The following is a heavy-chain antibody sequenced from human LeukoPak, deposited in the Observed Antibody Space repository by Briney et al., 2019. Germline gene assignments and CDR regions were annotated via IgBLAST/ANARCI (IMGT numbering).Heavy chain of an antibody. CDR3: AREGYCSGGSCYSGYSAFDI. CDR1: GYTFTSYA. V-gene: IGHV1-3*04. CDR2: INTANDDT. Sequence: VASVKVSCKASGYTFTSYAIHWVRQAPGQRLEWMGWINTANDDTKYSQEFQGRVTMTTDTSTSTAYMELRSLRSDDTAVYYCAREGYCSGGSCYSGYSAFDIWGQGTTVTVSS. D-gene: IGHD2-15*01. J-gene: IGHJ3*02.